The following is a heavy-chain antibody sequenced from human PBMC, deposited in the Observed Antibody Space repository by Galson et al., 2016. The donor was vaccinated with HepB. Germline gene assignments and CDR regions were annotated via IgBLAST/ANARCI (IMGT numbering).Heavy chain of an antibody. J-gene: IGHJ4*02. CDR2: ISSSSNTI. V-gene: IGHV3-48*02. D-gene: IGHD3-16*01. CDR1: GFTFSSYS. Sequence: SLRLSCAASGFTFSSYSMNWVRQAPGKGLEWVSYISSSSNTIYYADSVKGRFTISRDNAKNSMYLQMYTLRDEDTAVFYCARDFGGHGHGGFDYWGQGTLVTVSS. CDR3: ARDFGGHGHGGFDY.